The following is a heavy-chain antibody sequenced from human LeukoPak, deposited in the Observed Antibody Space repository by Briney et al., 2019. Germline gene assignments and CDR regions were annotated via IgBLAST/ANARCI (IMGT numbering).Heavy chain of an antibody. J-gene: IGHJ4*02. V-gene: IGHV1-2*06. CDR2: INPNSGGT. D-gene: IGHD6-13*01. Sequence: GASVKVSCKASGYTFTGYYMHWLRQAPGQELDWMGRINPNSGGTNYAQKFHGRVTMTSDTSINTPYMSLSRLTSDDTAVHYCPRGEQLSSDYGGQGTLVTVSS. CDR3: PRGEQLSSDY. CDR1: GYTFTGYY.